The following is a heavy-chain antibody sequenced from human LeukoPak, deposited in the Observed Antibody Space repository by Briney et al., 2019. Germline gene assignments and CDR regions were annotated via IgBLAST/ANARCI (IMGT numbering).Heavy chain of an antibody. V-gene: IGHV3-23*01. CDR1: GFSFSEYV. CDR3: AKRADTAMVNLGNYFDY. Sequence: GGSLRLSCTASGFSFSEYVMSWVRQAPGKGLEWVSAISGSGGSTYYADSVKGRFTISRDNSKNTLYLQMNSLRAEDTAVYYCAKRADTAMVNLGNYFDYWGQGTLVTVSS. J-gene: IGHJ4*02. CDR2: ISGSGGST. D-gene: IGHD5-18*01.